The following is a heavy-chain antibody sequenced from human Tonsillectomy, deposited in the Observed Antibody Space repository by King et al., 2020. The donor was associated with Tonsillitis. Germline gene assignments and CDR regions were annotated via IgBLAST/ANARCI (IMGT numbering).Heavy chain of an antibody. CDR1: GGSISSGGYY. J-gene: IGHJ4*02. V-gene: IGHV4-31*03. D-gene: IGHD2-21*02. CDR2: IYYSGSSGST. Sequence: QLQESGPGLVKPSQTLSLTCTVSGGSISSGGYYWSWIRQHPGKGLEWIGYIYYSGSSGSTYYNPSLRSRVTISVDTSKNQFSLKLSSVTAADTAVYYCARYHPLLPFDCWGQGTLVTVSS. CDR3: ARYHPLLPFDC.